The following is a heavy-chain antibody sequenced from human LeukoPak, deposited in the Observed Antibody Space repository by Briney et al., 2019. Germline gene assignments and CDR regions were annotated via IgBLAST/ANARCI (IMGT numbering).Heavy chain of an antibody. CDR3: AKEEGTGTTSSFFDY. D-gene: IGHD1-7*01. J-gene: IGHJ4*02. V-gene: IGHV3-23*01. Sequence: GGSLRLSCAASGFTFSTYAVNWVRQAPGKGLEWVSAISGSGGSTYYADSVKGRFTISRDNSKNTLYLQMNSLRAEDTAVYYCAKEEGTGTTSSFFDYWGQGTLVTVSS. CDR2: ISGSGGST. CDR1: GFTFSTYA.